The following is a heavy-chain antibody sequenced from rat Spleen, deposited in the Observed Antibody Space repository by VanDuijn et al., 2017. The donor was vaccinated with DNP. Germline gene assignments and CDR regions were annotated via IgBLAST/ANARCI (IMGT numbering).Heavy chain of an antibody. CDR1: GFSLTSFG. CDR2: ISSGGST. V-gene: IGHV2S12*01. Sequence: QVELKESGPGLVQSSQTLSLTCTVSGFSLTSFGVSWVRQPPGKGLEWISSISSGGSTYYNSVFKSRLSISRDTSKSQVFLKMDSVQTEDTAMYFCARSQGYYYDGSYYPFAYWGQGILVTVSS. J-gene: IGHJ3*01. D-gene: IGHD1-12*02. CDR3: ARSQGYYYDGSYYPFAY.